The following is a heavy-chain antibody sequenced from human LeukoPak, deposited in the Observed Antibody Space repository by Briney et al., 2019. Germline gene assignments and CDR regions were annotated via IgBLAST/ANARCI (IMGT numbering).Heavy chain of an antibody. CDR2: IYYSGST. Sequence: PSETLSLTCTVSGGSISSSSYYWGWIRQPPGKGLEWIGSIYYSGSTYYNPSLKSRVTISVDTSKNQFSLKLSSVTAADTAVYYCARGLNYYGSGSPLFGYWGQGTLVTVSS. CDR3: ARGLNYYGSGSPLFGY. D-gene: IGHD3-10*01. CDR1: GGSISSSSYY. V-gene: IGHV4-39*07. J-gene: IGHJ4*02.